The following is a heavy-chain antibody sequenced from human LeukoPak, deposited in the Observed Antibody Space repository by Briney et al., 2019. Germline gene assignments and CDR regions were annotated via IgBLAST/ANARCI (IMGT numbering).Heavy chain of an antibody. Sequence: ASVKVSCKASGGTFTSYYMHWVRQAPGQGLEWMGIINPSGGSTSYAQKFQGRVTMTRDTSTSTVYMELSSLRSEDTAVYYCARDSGRNSGWYGPYYYYYGMDVWGQGTTVTVSS. J-gene: IGHJ6*02. V-gene: IGHV1-46*01. CDR1: GGTFTSYY. D-gene: IGHD6-19*01. CDR2: INPSGGST. CDR3: ARDSGRNSGWYGPYYYYYGMDV.